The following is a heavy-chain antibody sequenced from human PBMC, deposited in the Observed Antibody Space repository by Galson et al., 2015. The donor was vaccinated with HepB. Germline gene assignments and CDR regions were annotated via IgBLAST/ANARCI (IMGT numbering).Heavy chain of an antibody. CDR3: ARDLDGSGSYSWFDP. CDR1: GYTFTSYY. CDR2: INPSGGST. J-gene: IGHJ5*02. Sequence: SVKVSCKASGYTFTSYYMHWVRQAPGQGLEWMGIINPSGGSTSYAQKLQGRVTMTRDTSTSTVYMELSSLRSEDTAVYYCARDLDGSGSYSWFDPWGQGTLVTVSS. D-gene: IGHD3-10*01. V-gene: IGHV1-46*04.